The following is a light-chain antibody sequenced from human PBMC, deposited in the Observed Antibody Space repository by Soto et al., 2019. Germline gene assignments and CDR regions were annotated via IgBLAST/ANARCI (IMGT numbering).Light chain of an antibody. V-gene: IGKV1-5*01. CDR1: QSISYW. J-gene: IGKJ1*01. CDR2: DAS. CDR3: QQQNSSPWT. Sequence: DIQMTQSPSTLSASVGDRVTITCRASQSISYWLSWFQQKPGKAPKVMIYDASTLERRVPSKFSGSGSGTEFTLTISSLPPEDSATYYCQQQNSSPWTFGQGTTGDIK.